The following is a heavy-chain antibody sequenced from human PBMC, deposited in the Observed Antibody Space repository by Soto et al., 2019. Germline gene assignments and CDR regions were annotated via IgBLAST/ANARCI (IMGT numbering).Heavy chain of an antibody. CDR3: AREGSLGLDV. Sequence: GGSLRLSCSGSGFIFSSFWMHWVRQVPGKGLEWVSRINGDGASLAYAESVKGRFSISRDNVKNTLHLQMNSLGVDDTAVYFCAREGSLGLDVWGRGTTVTVSS. CDR2: INGDGASL. V-gene: IGHV3-74*03. CDR1: GFIFSSFW. D-gene: IGHD3-10*01. J-gene: IGHJ6*02.